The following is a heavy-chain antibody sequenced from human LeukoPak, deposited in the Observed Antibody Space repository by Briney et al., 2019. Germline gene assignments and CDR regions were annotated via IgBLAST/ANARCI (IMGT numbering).Heavy chain of an antibody. Sequence: ASVKVSCEASGYTFTSYAMHWVRQAPGQRLEWMGWINAGNGNTKYSQKFQGRVTITRDTSASTAYMELSSLRSEDTAVYYCARLRAGYCSSTSCPYWYFDLWGRGTLVTVSS. D-gene: IGHD2-2*01. CDR3: ARLRAGYCSSTSCPYWYFDL. J-gene: IGHJ2*01. CDR2: INAGNGNT. CDR1: GYTFTSYA. V-gene: IGHV1-3*01.